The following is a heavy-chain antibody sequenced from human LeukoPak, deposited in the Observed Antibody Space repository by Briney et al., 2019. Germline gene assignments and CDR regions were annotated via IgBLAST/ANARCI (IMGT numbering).Heavy chain of an antibody. D-gene: IGHD6-6*01. J-gene: IGHJ4*02. Sequence: SETLSLTCIVSGGSISSSSYHCGWIRQPPGKGLEWIGNIYYSGNTYYNPSLKSRVTMSVDTSKNQFSLRVNSVTAADTAVYYCAEYTSSSAYFDHWGQGTLVTVSS. CDR3: AEYTSSSAYFDH. CDR1: GGSISSSSYH. V-gene: IGHV4-39*01. CDR2: IYYSGNT.